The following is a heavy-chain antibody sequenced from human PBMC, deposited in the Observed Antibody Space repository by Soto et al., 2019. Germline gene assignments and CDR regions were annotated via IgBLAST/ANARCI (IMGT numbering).Heavy chain of an antibody. V-gene: IGHV3-21*01. J-gene: IGHJ4*02. Sequence: DVQLLESGGGLVKPGGSLRLSCETSGFNFSDYSMNWVRQAPGEGLEWVAFISSSSSFIYYADSVQGRFSVSRDNARNLMYLEMTSLRVEDTATYYCAKDCGSGDGFDYWGQGIRVAVTS. D-gene: IGHD3-10*01. CDR2: ISSSSSFI. CDR3: AKDCGSGDGFDY. CDR1: GFNFSDYS.